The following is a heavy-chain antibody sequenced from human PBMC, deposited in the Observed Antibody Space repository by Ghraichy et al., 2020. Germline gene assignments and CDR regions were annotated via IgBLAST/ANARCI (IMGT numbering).Heavy chain of an antibody. D-gene: IGHD3-16*01. CDR2: THNSGST. CDR3: ARENVRGNWDYFDY. CDR1: DGSLSSYY. J-gene: IGHJ4*02. Sequence: SETLSLTCTVSDGSLSSYYWSWIRQPPGKGLEWIGYTHNSGSTNYNPSLKSRVTTSLDTSKNQFSLRLSSVTAADTAVYYCARENVRGNWDYFDYWGPGTLVTVSS. V-gene: IGHV4-59*01.